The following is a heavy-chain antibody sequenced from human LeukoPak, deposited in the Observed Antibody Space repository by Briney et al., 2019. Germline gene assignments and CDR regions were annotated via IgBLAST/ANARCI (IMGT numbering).Heavy chain of an antibody. CDR2: IKQDGSDK. V-gene: IGHV3-7*01. CDR1: GFSCSTYW. J-gene: IGHJ4*02. CDR3: ARGGGNFDQ. D-gene: IGHD2-15*01. Sequence: GGSLRLSCAASGFSCSTYWMRWGRQAPGKGLEWVANIKQDGSDKYYVDSVKGRFTISRDNAKNSLYLQMNSLRAEDTAVYYCARGGGNFDQWGQGTLVNVSS.